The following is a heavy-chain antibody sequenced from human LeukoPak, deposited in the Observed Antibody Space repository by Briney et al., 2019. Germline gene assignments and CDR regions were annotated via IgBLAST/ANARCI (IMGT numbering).Heavy chain of an antibody. CDR1: GGSFSGYY. D-gene: IGHD2-15*01. CDR2: INHSGST. Sequence: SETLSLTCAVYGGSFSGYYWSWIRQPPGKGLEWIGEINHSGSTNYNPSLKSRVTISVDTSKNQFSLKLSSVTAADTAVYYCARRKVVVVAATVPSLKRYWYFDLWGRGTLVTVSS. V-gene: IGHV4-34*01. J-gene: IGHJ2*01. CDR3: ARRKVVVVAATVPSLKRYWYFDL.